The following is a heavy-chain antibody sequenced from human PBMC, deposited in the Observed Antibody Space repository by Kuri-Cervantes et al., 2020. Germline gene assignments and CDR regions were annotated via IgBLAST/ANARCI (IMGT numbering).Heavy chain of an antibody. V-gene: IGHV3-23*01. CDR2: ISGSGGST. J-gene: IGHJ6*02. D-gene: IGHD4-17*01. CDR1: GFTFSNAW. CDR3: ARNRDYGDYHYYYGMDV. Sequence: GESLKISCAASGFTFSNAWMSWVRQAPGKGLEWVSAISGSGGSTYYADSVKGRFTISRDNSKNTLYLQMNSLRAEDTAVYYCARNRDYGDYHYYYGMDVWGQGTTVTVSS.